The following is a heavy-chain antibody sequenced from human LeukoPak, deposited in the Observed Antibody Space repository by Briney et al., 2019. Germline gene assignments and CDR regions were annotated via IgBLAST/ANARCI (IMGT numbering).Heavy chain of an antibody. D-gene: IGHD3-3*01. V-gene: IGHV4-34*01. CDR3: AREGRITIFGVVIIKEYFQH. CDR2: INHSGST. Sequence: PSETLSLTCTASGGSISSYYWSWIRQPPGKGLEWIGEINHSGSTNYNPSLKSRVTISVDTSKNQFSLKLSSVTAADTAVYYCAREGRITIFGVVIIKEYFQHWGQGTLVTVSS. CDR1: GGSISSYY. J-gene: IGHJ1*01.